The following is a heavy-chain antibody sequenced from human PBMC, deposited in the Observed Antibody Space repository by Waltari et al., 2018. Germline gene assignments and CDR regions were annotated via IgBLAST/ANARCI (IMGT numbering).Heavy chain of an antibody. D-gene: IGHD6-13*01. CDR2: IIPIFGKA. Sequence: LRWMVAIIPIFGKANYAPKFQGRVTITAGESTSTADMELSSLRSEDTDVYYCARGEAAAGSNYYYYGMDVWGQGTTVTVSS. J-gene: IGHJ6*02. V-gene: IGHV1-69*01. CDR3: ARGEAAAGSNYYYYGMDV.